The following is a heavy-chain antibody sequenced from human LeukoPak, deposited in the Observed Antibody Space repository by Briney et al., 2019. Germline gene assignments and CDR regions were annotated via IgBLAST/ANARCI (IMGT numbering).Heavy chain of an antibody. CDR3: VRVPAVLYYFDF. CDR1: GGSISSGGYY. CDR2: IFYTGTT. Sequence: PSQTLSLTCSVSGGSISSGGYYWSWIRQHPGKGLEWIGYIFYTGTTYYNASLQSRVTISIDTSRNQFSLKLTSVTAADTAVYYCVRVPAVLYYFDFWGQGTLVTVSS. V-gene: IGHV4-31*03. D-gene: IGHD3-16*01. J-gene: IGHJ4*02.